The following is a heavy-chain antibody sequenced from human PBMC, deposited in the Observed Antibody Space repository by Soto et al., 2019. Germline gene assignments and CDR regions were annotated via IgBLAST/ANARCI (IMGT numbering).Heavy chain of an antibody. Sequence: PSETLSLTCAVYGGSFSGYYWSWIRQPPGKGLEWIGEINHSGSTNYNPSLKSRVTISVDTSKNQFSLKLSSVTAADTAVYYCARVGVVVAATGGYDCTFDVWGQGTLVTVSS. CDR3: ARVGVVVAATGGYDCTFDV. J-gene: IGHJ4*02. CDR2: INHSGST. CDR1: GGSFSGYY. D-gene: IGHD2-15*01. V-gene: IGHV4-34*01.